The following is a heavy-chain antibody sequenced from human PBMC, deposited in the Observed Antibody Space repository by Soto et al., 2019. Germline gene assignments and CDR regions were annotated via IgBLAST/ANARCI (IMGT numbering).Heavy chain of an antibody. CDR3: ANSGSYGVGVYYYGMDV. CDR2: ISYDGSNK. V-gene: IGHV3-30-3*01. D-gene: IGHD1-26*01. CDR1: GFTFSSYA. J-gene: IGHJ6*02. Sequence: LRLSCAASGFTFSSYAMHWVRQAPGKGLEWVAVISYDGSNKYYADSVKGRFTISGDNSKNTLYLQMNSLRAKDTAVYYCANSGSYGVGVYYYGMDVWGQGTTVTVSS.